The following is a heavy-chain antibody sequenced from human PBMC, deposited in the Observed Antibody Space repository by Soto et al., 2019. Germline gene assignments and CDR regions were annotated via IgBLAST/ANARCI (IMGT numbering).Heavy chain of an antibody. D-gene: IGHD3-3*01. J-gene: IGHJ6*02. CDR2: INVGSGDT. V-gene: IGHV1-3*01. CDR1: GYIFTSYA. CDR3: ARSIGMFGTAAAQYGLDV. Sequence: QVHLGQSGAEVKKPGASVKVSCKAAGYIFTSYAIHWVRQAPGQRLEWMGWINVGSGDTRYSQKLQGRVTITRDTSASTAHMELSSLKSQDTGVYYCARSIGMFGTAAAQYGLDVWGQGTTVTVSS.